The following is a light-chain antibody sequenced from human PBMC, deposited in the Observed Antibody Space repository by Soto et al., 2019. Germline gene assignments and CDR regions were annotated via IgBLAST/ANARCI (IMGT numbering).Light chain of an antibody. V-gene: IGKV3-20*01. CDR3: QQFGSSGPLT. CDR1: QSVSSN. CDR2: GAS. J-gene: IGKJ4*01. Sequence: IVMTQPQATLSLSPGERATLSCRASQSVSSNLAWYQQKPGQAPRLLIYGASSRATGIPDRFSASGSATDFSLTIRRLETEDSAVYYCQQFGSSGPLTFGGGTKVDIK.